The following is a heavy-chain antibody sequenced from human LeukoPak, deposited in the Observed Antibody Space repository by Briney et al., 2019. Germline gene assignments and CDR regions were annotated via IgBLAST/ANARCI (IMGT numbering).Heavy chain of an antibody. D-gene: IGHD4-17*01. CDR1: GGSISSSSYY. Sequence: SETLSLTCTVSGGSISSSSYYWGWIRQPPGKGLEWIGSIYYSGSTYYNPSLKGRVTISVDTSKNQFSLKLSSVTAADTAVYYCARHVSPDYGDYTPFDYWGQGTLVTVSS. CDR3: ARHVSPDYGDYTPFDY. J-gene: IGHJ4*02. V-gene: IGHV4-39*01. CDR2: IYYSGST.